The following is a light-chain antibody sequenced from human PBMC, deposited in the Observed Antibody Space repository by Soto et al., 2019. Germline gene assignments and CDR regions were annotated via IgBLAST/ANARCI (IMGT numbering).Light chain of an antibody. Sequence: DIQMTQSPSTLSASVGDRVTITCRASQSVTDWLAWYKQKPGKAPNLLIYDASRLQSGIPSRFSGSGSGTEFTLTISSLQPDDFATYYCQQYTTYPYTFGQGTKLGIK. CDR1: QSVTDW. CDR3: QQYTTYPYT. CDR2: DAS. V-gene: IGKV1-5*01. J-gene: IGKJ2*01.